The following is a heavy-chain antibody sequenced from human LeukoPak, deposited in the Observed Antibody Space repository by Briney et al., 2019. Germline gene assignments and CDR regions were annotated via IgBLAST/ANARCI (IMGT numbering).Heavy chain of an antibody. J-gene: IGHJ4*02. CDR2: IIVSGTT. CDR3: AKGSVGNADFAS. CDR1: GFTFSSFS. V-gene: IGHV3-23*01. Sequence: GGSLRLSCAASGFTFSSFSMTWVRQAPGKGLEWVSSIIVSGTTFYADSVKGRFTISRDSFRGTLFLQMDSLRVEDTAVYFCAKGSVGNADFASWGQGALVTVSS. D-gene: IGHD6-25*01.